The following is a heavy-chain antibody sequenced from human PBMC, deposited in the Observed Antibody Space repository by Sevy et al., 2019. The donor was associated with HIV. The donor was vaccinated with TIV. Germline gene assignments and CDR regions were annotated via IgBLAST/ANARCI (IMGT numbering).Heavy chain of an antibody. CDR2: ISGSGGST. CDR3: GKYYYGSGSYYNEQPGQAGLFAFDI. CDR1: GFTFSSYA. J-gene: IGHJ3*02. V-gene: IGHV3-23*01. D-gene: IGHD3-10*01. Sequence: GGSLRLSCAASGFTFSSYAMSWVRQAPGKGLEWVSAISGSGGSTYYADSVKGRFTISRDNSKNTLYLQMNSLRAEDKAVYYCGKYYYGSGSYYNEQPGQAGLFAFDIWGQGTMVTVSS.